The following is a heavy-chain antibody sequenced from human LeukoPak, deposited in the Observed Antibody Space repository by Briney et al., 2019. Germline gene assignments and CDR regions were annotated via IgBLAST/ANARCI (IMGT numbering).Heavy chain of an antibody. J-gene: IGHJ2*01. Sequence: ASVKVSCKASGYTFTSYYMHWVRQAPGQGLEWMGIINPSGGSTSYAQKFQGRVTMTRDTSTSTVYMELSSLRSEDTAVYYCARDARTAYCGGDCYSGWYFDLWGRGTLVAVSS. CDR1: GYTFTSYY. V-gene: IGHV1-46*01. CDR2: INPSGGST. D-gene: IGHD2-21*02. CDR3: ARDARTAYCGGDCYSGWYFDL.